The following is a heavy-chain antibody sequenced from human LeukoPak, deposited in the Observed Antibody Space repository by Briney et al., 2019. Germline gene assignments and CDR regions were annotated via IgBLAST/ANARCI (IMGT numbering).Heavy chain of an antibody. Sequence: ASVKVSCKTSGYSFILYGISWVRQAPGRGLEWMGWTSAYNGNTNYAQKLQGRVTMTTDTSTSTAYMELRSLRSDDTAVYYCARPQYYYGSGPIGYWGQGTLVTVSS. J-gene: IGHJ4*02. CDR2: TSAYNGNT. V-gene: IGHV1-18*01. CDR3: ARPQYYYGSGPIGY. CDR1: GYSFILYG. D-gene: IGHD3-10*01.